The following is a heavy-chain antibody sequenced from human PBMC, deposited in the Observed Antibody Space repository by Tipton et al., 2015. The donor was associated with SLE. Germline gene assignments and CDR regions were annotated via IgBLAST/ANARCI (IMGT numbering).Heavy chain of an antibody. CDR2: IYRSGST. V-gene: IGHV4-38-2*01. Sequence: TLSLTCAVSGYSISSGYYWGWIRQPPGKGLEWIGSIYRSGSTYYNPSLKSRVTISVDTSKNQFSLKLSSVTAADTAVYYCARPRTVVTPGGSDWYFDLWGRGTLVTVSS. CDR1: GYSISSGYY. CDR3: ARPRTVVTPGGSDWYFDL. J-gene: IGHJ2*01. D-gene: IGHD4-23*01.